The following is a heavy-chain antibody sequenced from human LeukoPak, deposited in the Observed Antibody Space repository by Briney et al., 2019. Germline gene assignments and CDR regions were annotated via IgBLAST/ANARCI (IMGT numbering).Heavy chain of an antibody. V-gene: IGHV3-15*01. D-gene: IGHD3-9*01. CDR3: TYLRPNSNYYYYMDV. J-gene: IGHJ6*03. CDR1: GLSFSNAW. CDR2: IKSNTDGGKT. Sequence: PGGSLRLSCAASGLSFSNAWMSWVRQAPGKGLEWVGRIKSNTDGGKTDYDASVKGRFTISRDDSKNTLFLQMDSLKTEDAGVYYCTYLRPNSNYYYYMDVWGKGTTVTVSS.